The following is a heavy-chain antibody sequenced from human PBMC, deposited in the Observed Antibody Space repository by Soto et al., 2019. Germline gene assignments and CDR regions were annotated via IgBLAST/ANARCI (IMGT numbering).Heavy chain of an antibody. CDR1: GYSFTSYW. J-gene: IGHJ4*02. D-gene: IGHD1-26*01. CDR3: ARRITVGAEYFDY. V-gene: IGHV5-51*01. Sequence: GESLKISCKGSGYSFTSYWIGWVRQMPGKGPEWMGIIYPGDSDTRSSPSFQGQVTISADKSISTAYLQWSSLRASDTAMYYCARRITVGAEYFDYWGQGTLVTVSS. CDR2: IYPGDSDT.